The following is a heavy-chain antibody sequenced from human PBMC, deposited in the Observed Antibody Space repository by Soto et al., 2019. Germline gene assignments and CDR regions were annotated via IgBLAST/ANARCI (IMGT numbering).Heavy chain of an antibody. CDR3: AKDGLWQWLSSSHPTNWFDP. CDR2: ISGSGGST. D-gene: IGHD6-19*01. V-gene: IGHV3-23*01. J-gene: IGHJ5*02. CDR1: GFTFSSYA. Sequence: GGSLRLSCAASGFTFSSYAMSWVRQAPGKGLEWVSAISGSGGSTYYADSVKGRFTISRDNSKNTLYLQMNSLRAEDTAVYYCAKDGLWQWLSSSHPTNWFDPWGQGTLVTVSS.